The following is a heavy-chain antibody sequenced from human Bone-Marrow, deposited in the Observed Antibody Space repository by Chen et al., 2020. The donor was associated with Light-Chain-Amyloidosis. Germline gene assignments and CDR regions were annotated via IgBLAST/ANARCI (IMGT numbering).Heavy chain of an antibody. CDR2: ICGRGGSR. J-gene: IGHJ3*02. V-gene: IGHV3-23*01. D-gene: IGHD3-9*01. Sequence: GGSLRPPFAASGFPFSGYPISWVRQAPGKGLEWVSTICGRGGSRYYGDSVKGRLTISRDNSKNGLFLQMNSLRAEDTAVYYCAKDISYDDILPGYPADAFDIWGQGTMVTVSS. CDR1: GFPFSGYP. CDR3: AKDISYDDILPGYPADAFDI.